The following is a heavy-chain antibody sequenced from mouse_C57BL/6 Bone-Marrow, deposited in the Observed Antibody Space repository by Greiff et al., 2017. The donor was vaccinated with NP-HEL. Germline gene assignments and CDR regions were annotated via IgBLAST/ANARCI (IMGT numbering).Heavy chain of an antibody. J-gene: IGHJ4*01. CDR2: ISDGGSYT. CDR3: ARDYRGGYAMDY. CDR1: GFTFSSYA. D-gene: IGHD3-1*01. Sequence: EVKLMESGGGLVKPGGSLKLSCAASGFTFSSYAMSWVRQTPEKRLEWVATISDGGSYTYYPDNVKGRFTISRDNAKNNLYLQMSHLKSEDTAMYYCARDYRGGYAMDYWGQGTSVTVSS. V-gene: IGHV5-4*01.